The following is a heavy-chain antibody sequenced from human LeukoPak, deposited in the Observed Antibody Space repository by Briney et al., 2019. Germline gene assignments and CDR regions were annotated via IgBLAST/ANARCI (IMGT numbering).Heavy chain of an antibody. V-gene: IGHV4-31*03. CDR2: IYYSGST. CDR3: ARDGGYGDYDNDYGMDV. CDR1: GGSISSGGYS. D-gene: IGHD4-17*01. Sequence: SETLSLTCTVSGGSISSGGYSWSWIRQHPGKGLEWIGYIYYSGSTCYNPSLKSRVTISVDTSKNQFSLKLSSVTAADTAVYYCARDGGYGDYDNDYGMDVWGQGTTVTVSS. J-gene: IGHJ6*02.